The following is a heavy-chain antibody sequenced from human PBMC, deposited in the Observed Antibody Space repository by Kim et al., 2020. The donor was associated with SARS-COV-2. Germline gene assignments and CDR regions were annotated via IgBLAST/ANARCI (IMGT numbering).Heavy chain of an antibody. Sequence: SETLSLTCTVSGGSISSYYWSWIRQPPGKGLEWIGYIYYSGSTNYNPSLKSRVTISVDTSKNQFSLKLSSVTAADTAVYYCASTYDSSGYYYGAFDIWGQGTMVTVSS. CDR2: IYYSGST. CDR3: ASTYDSSGYYYGAFDI. J-gene: IGHJ3*02. CDR1: GGSISSYY. D-gene: IGHD3-22*01. V-gene: IGHV4-59*01.